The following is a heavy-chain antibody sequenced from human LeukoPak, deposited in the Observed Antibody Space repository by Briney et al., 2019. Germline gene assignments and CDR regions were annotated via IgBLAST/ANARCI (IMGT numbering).Heavy chain of an antibody. D-gene: IGHD4-17*01. CDR1: GFTFSSYG. CDR2: IWYDGSNK. V-gene: IGHV3-33*06. J-gene: IGHJ4*02. CDR3: AKPHHGDYMPRDPQYFDY. Sequence: PGRSLRLSCAASGFTFSSYGMHWVRQAPGKGLEWVAVIWYDGSNKYYADSVKGRFTISRDNSKNTLYLQMNSLRAEDTAVYYCAKPHHGDYMPRDPQYFDYWGQGTLVTVSS.